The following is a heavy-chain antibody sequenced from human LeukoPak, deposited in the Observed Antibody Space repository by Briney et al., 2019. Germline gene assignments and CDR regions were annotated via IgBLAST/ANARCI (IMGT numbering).Heavy chain of an antibody. J-gene: IGHJ4*02. D-gene: IGHD2-15*01. V-gene: IGHV3-43*01. Sequence: GGSLRLSCAASGFTFDAYSVHWVRQGPGKGLQWVGLINRDGSRIYYADYEKGRFSISRDNNQNSLYLQMNSLRTEDTALYYCAKERRGSRFSAFDYWGQGALVTVSS. CDR3: AKERRGSRFSAFDY. CDR1: GFTFDAYS. CDR2: INRDGSRI.